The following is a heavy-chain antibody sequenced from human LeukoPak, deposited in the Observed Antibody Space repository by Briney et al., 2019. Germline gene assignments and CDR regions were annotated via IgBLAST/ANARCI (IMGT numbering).Heavy chain of an antibody. Sequence: GGSLRLSCAASGFTFSSYAMSWVRQAPGKGPEWVSGISGSGGNTYYADSVKGRFTISRDNSKNTLCLQMNGLRAEDTAVYYCAKVHWRYCSGGSCSYYYGMDVWGQGTTVTVSS. CDR2: ISGSGGNT. D-gene: IGHD2-15*01. J-gene: IGHJ6*02. CDR1: GFTFSSYA. CDR3: AKVHWRYCSGGSCSYYYGMDV. V-gene: IGHV3-23*01.